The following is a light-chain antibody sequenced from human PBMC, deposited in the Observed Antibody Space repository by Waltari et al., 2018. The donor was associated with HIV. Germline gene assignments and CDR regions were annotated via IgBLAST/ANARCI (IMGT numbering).Light chain of an antibody. CDR3: HQYERTPWA. CDR2: WAC. J-gene: IGKJ1*01. V-gene: IGKV4-1*01. Sequence: DIVMTPSPDSLAVSLGERATVTCKSSEGVFHNSNDKHFLAWYQQRTGQPPKLLIYWACPRDGGVPDRNNGSVSGTDLTDNLNNLRPEEAALYYCHQYERTPWAFGRGNKVEI. CDR1: EGVFHNSNDKHF.